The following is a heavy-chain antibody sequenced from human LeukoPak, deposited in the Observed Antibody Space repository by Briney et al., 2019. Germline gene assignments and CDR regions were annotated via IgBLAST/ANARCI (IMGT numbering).Heavy chain of an antibody. D-gene: IGHD2-2*01. CDR1: GFTFSRYA. CDR3: AKDRSSTSAGNGD. CDR2: ISGSGGNT. J-gene: IGHJ4*02. V-gene: IGHV3-23*01. Sequence: GGSLRLSCAASGFTFSRYARIWVRQAPGKGLEWVSAISGSGGNTYYADSVKGRFTISRDNSKNTLYLQMNSLRAEDTAVYQCAKDRSSTSAGNGDWGQGTLVTVSS.